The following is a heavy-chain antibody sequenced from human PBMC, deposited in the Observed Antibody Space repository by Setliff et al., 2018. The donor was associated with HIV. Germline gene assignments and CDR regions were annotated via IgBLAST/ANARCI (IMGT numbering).Heavy chain of an antibody. CDR3: ARVRRDGNSFDD. D-gene: IGHD4-4*01. CDR2: IYYSGST. Sequence: TLSLTCTVSGGSISSGDYYWSWIRQPPGKGLEWIGYIYYSGSTYYNPSLRSRVTISLDTSKNQFSLKLSSVTAADTTVYFCARVRRDGNSFDDWGQGTLVTVSS. V-gene: IGHV4-30-4*08. CDR1: GGSISSGDYY. J-gene: IGHJ4*02.